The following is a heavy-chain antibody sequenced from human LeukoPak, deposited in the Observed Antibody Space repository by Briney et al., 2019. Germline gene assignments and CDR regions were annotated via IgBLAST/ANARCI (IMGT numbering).Heavy chain of an antibody. J-gene: IGHJ4*02. V-gene: IGHV4-59*10. CDR2: IYTSGST. CDR3: ASSIAARPYYFDY. D-gene: IGHD6-6*01. CDR1: GGSFSGYY. Sequence: PSETLSLTCAVYGGSFSGYYWSWIRQPAGKGLEWIGRIYTSGSTNYNPSLKSRVTMSVDTSKNQFSLKLSSVTAADTAVYYCASSIAARPYYFDYWGQGTLVTVSS.